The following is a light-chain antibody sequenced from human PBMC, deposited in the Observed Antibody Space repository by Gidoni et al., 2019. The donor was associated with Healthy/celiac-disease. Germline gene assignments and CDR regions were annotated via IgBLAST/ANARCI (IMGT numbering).Light chain of an antibody. CDR1: QSVLYSSNNKNY. V-gene: IGKV4-1*01. Sequence: DIVMTQSPDSLAVSLGARATINCKSSQSVLYSSNNKNYLAGYQQKPGQPPKLLIYWASTRESGVPDRFSGSGSGTDFTLTISSLQAEDVAVYYCQQYYSTLTWTFGQGTKVEIK. CDR2: WAS. CDR3: QQYYSTLTWT. J-gene: IGKJ1*01.